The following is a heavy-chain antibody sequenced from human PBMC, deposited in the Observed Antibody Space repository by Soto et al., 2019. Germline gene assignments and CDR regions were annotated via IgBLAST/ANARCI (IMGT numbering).Heavy chain of an antibody. V-gene: IGHV3-30*18. D-gene: IGHD6-13*01. CDR3: AKSAAARAFDT. CDR2: ISYDGSNK. CDR1: GFTFSSYG. J-gene: IGHJ3*02. Sequence: LSCAASGFTFSSYGMHWVRQAPGKGLEWVAVISYDGSNKYYADSVKGRFTISRDNSKNTLYLQMNSLRAEDTAVYYCAKSAAARAFDTWGQGTMVTVSS.